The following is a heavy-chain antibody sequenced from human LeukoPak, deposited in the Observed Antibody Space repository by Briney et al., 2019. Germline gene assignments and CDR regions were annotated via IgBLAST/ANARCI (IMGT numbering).Heavy chain of an antibody. Sequence: GGSLRLSCAASGFTVSSNYMNWVRQAPGKGLEWVSIIYSGGDTYYAGSVKGRFTISRDNSKNTLYLQMNSLRAEDTAVYYCTRGPGSTWYSDYWGQGTLVTVFS. V-gene: IGHV3-66*02. D-gene: IGHD6-13*01. J-gene: IGHJ4*02. CDR3: TRGPGSTWYSDY. CDR1: GFTVSSNY. CDR2: IYSGGDT.